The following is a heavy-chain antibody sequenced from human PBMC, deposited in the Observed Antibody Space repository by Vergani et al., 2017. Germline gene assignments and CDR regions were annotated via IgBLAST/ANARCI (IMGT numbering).Heavy chain of an antibody. CDR2: IYYSGST. J-gene: IGHJ6*02. Sequence: QVQLQESGPGLVKPSQTLSLTCTVSGGSLSSGGYYWSWIRQHPGKGLEWIGYIYYSGSTYYNPSLKVRVTIAVDTSKNQFYLKLMSVTAADTAVYYCASNSGVVYYYGMDVWGQGTTVTVSS. CDR3: ASNSGVVYYYGMDV. D-gene: IGHD2-8*02. CDR1: GGSLSSGGYY. V-gene: IGHV4-31*03.